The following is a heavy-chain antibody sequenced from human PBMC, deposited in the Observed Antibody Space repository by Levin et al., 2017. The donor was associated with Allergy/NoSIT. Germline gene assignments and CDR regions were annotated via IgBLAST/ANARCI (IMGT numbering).Heavy chain of an antibody. D-gene: IGHD6-13*01. V-gene: IGHV1-18*01. CDR3: ARIFAAGYSSSWYWDY. CDR1: GYTFTSYG. CDR2: ISAYNGNT. J-gene: IGHJ4*02. Sequence: GESLKISCKASGYTFTSYGISWVRQAPGQGLEWMGWISAYNGNTNYAQKLQGRVTMTTDTSTSTAYMEMRSLRSDDTAVYYCARIFAAGYSSSWYWDYWGQGTLVTVSS.